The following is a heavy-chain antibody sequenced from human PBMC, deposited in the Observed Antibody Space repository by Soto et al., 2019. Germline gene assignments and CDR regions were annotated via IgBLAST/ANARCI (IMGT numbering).Heavy chain of an antibody. J-gene: IGHJ5*02. V-gene: IGHV3-30-3*01. CDR1: GFTFSSYA. CDR3: GRHFDP. CDR2: ISYDGSNK. Sequence: QVQLVESGGGVVQPGRSLRLSCAASGFTFSSYAMPWVRQAPGKGLEWVAVISYDGSNKYYADSVKGRFTISRDNAKNALYLQMNSRRAEDTAVYYCGRHFDPWGQGTLVTVSS.